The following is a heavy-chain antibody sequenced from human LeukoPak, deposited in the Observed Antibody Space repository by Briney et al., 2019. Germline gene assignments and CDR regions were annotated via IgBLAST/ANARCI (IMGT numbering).Heavy chain of an antibody. V-gene: IGHV4-4*07. J-gene: IGHJ4*02. CDR3: ARGPKSYCSSTSCYPYYFDY. D-gene: IGHD2-2*01. CDR2: IYTSGST. Sequence: SETLSLTCTVSGGSISSYCWSWIRQPAGKGLEWIGRIYTSGSTNYNPSLKSRVTMSVDTSKNQFSLKLSSVTAADTAVYYCARGPKSYCSSTSCYPYYFDYWGQGTLVTVSS. CDR1: GGSISSYC.